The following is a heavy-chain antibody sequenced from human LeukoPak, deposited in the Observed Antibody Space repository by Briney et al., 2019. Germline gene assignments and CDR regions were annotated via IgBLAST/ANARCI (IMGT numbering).Heavy chain of an antibody. D-gene: IGHD3-10*01. CDR3: ARGSSYYYGSGGPFDY. J-gene: IGHJ4*02. CDR1: GFTFSSYA. Sequence: GGSLRLSCAASGFTFSSYAMHRVRQAPGKGLEWVAVISYDGSNKYYADSVKGRFTISRDNSKNTLYLQMNSLRAEDTAVYYCARGSSYYYGSGGPFDYWGQGTLVTVSS. V-gene: IGHV3-30-3*01. CDR2: ISYDGSNK.